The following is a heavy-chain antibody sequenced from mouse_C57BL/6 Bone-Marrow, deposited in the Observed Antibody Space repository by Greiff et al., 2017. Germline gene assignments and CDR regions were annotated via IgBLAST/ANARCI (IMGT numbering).Heavy chain of an antibody. CDR1: GYTFTDHI. V-gene: IGHV1-11*01. D-gene: IGHD2-2*01. CDR2: IYPVSGET. CDR3: GRGGYGYDDEYAMDD. J-gene: IGHJ4*01. Sequence: LMESGAELASPGASVTLSCKASGYTFTDHIMNWVKKRPGQGLEWIGRIYPVSGETNYNQKFMGKATFSVDRSSSTVYMVLNSLTSEDPAVYYCGRGGYGYDDEYAMDDWGQGTSVTVSS.